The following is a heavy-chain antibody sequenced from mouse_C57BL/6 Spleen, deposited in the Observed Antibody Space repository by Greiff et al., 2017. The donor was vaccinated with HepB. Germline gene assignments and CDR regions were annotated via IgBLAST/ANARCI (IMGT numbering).Heavy chain of an antibody. J-gene: IGHJ2*01. V-gene: IGHV1-7*01. CDR1: GYPFTSYW. Sequence: VQLQQSGAELAKPGDSVKLSCKASGYPFTSYWMHWVKQRPGQGLDWIGYINPSSGYTKYNQKFKDKATLTADKSSSTDYMQLSSLTYEDSAVYYCARGNPIYYDYDGGDYWGQGTTLTVSS. CDR2: INPSSGYT. CDR3: ARGNPIYYDYDGGDY. D-gene: IGHD2-4*01.